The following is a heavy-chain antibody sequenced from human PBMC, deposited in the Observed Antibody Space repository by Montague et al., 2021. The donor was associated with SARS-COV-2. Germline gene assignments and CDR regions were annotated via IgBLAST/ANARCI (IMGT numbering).Heavy chain of an antibody. CDR2: INYSGST. Sequence: SETLSLTCVVSGGSISSINWWSWVRQPPGKGLEWIGSINYSGSTFYNPSLKSRLSMSMDTSTNQFSLRLTSMTAADTAIYYCVRRGGTYYYGSGSFDPWGQGTLVAVSS. J-gene: IGHJ5*02. V-gene: IGHV4-39*01. CDR1: GGSISSINW. CDR3: VRRGGTYYYGSGSFDP. D-gene: IGHD3-10*01.